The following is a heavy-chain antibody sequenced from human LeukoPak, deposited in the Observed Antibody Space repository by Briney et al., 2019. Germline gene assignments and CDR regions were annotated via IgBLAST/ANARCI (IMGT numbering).Heavy chain of an antibody. CDR3: AQRTSTGYYYAPFDY. Sequence: GGSLRLSCAASGCTFSSYAMSWVRQAPGKGLEWVSAISGSGGSTYYADSEKGRFTISRDNSKNTPYLQMNSLRAEDTAVYYCAQRTSTGYYYAPFDYWGQGTLVTVSS. CDR1: GCTFSSYA. CDR2: ISGSGGST. D-gene: IGHD3-10*01. J-gene: IGHJ4*02. V-gene: IGHV3-23*01.